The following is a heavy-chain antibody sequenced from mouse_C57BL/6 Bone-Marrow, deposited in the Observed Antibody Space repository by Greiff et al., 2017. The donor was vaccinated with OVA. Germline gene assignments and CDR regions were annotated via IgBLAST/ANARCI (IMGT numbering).Heavy chain of an antibody. J-gene: IGHJ3*01. Sequence: EVQLQQSGAELVRPGASVKLSCTASGFNIKDDYMHWVKQRPEQGLEWIGWIDPENGDTEYASKFQGKATITEDTSSNTAYLQLSSMTSEDTAVYYCTTRYYGSSYEGAYWGQGTLVTVSA. CDR1: GFNIKDDY. CDR3: TTRYYGSSYEGAY. CDR2: IDPENGDT. D-gene: IGHD1-1*01. V-gene: IGHV14-4*01.